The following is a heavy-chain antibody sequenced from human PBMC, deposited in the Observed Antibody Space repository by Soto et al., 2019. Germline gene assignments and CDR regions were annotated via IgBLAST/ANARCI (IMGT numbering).Heavy chain of an antibody. J-gene: IGHJ3*02. CDR2: IIPILGIA. D-gene: IGHD3-9*01. Sequence: SVKVSCKASGGTFSSYTISWVRQAPGQGLEWMGRIIPILGIANYAQKFQGRVTMTADKSTSTAYMELSSLRSEDTAVYYCATWFYDILTDWNAFDIWGQGTMVTVSS. CDR1: GGTFSSYT. V-gene: IGHV1-69*02. CDR3: ATWFYDILTDWNAFDI.